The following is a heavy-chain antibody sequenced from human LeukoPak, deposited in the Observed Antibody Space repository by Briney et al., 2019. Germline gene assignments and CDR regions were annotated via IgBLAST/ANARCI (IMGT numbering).Heavy chain of an antibody. J-gene: IGHJ6*02. D-gene: IGHD5-12*01. CDR3: ARAYEYYYYGMDV. CDR1: GGSISSYY. CDR2: IYYSGST. Sequence: KSSETLSLTCTVSGGSISSYYWSWIRQPPGKGLEWIGYIYYSGSTNYNPSLKSRVTISVDTSKNQFSLKLSSVTAADTAVYYCARAYEYYYYGMDVWGQGTTVTVSS. V-gene: IGHV4-59*01.